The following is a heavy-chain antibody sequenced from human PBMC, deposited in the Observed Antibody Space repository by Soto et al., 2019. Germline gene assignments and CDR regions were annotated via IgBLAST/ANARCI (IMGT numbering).Heavy chain of an antibody. CDR2: ISYDGSNK. CDR3: AKDRGNMVRGVINNYYGMDV. D-gene: IGHD3-10*01. Sequence: PGGSLRLSCAASGFTFSSYGMHWVRQAPGKGLEWVAVISYDGSNKYYADSVKGRFTISRDNSKNTLYLQMNSLRAEDTAVYYCAKDRGNMVRGVINNYYGMDVWGQGTTVTVSS. J-gene: IGHJ6*02. CDR1: GFTFSSYG. V-gene: IGHV3-30*18.